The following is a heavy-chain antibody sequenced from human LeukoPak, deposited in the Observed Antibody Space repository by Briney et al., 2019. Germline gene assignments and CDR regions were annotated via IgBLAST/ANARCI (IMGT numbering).Heavy chain of an antibody. V-gene: IGHV3-64*01. CDR3: ARKATGWFDP. CDR2: ISSNGGST. Sequence: PGGSLSLSCAASGFTFSSYAMHWVRQAPGKGLEYVSAISSNGGSTYYANSVKGRFTISRDNSKNTLYLQMGSLRAEDMAVYYCARKATGWFDPWGQGTLVTVSS. CDR1: GFTFSSYA. J-gene: IGHJ5*02. D-gene: IGHD5-12*01.